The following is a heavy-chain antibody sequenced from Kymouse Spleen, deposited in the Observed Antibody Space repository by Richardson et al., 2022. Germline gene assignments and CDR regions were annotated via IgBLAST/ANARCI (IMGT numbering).Heavy chain of an antibody. Sequence: EVQLVESGGGLVQPGRSLRLSCAASGFTFDDYAMHWVRQAPGKGLEWVSGISWNSGSIGYADSVKGRFTISRDNAKNSLYLQMNSLRAEDTALYYCAKTGDQGPYFDYWGQGTLVTVSS. CDR3: AKTGDQGPYFDY. D-gene: IGHD7-27*02. J-gene: IGHJ4*02. V-gene: IGHV3-9*01. CDR2: ISWNSGSI. CDR1: GFTFDDYA.